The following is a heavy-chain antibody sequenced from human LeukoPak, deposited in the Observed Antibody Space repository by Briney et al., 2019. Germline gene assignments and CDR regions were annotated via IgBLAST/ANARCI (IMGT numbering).Heavy chain of an antibody. Sequence: ASVKVFCKASGYTFTSYGISWVRQAPGQGLEWMGWISTYNGDTNYAQKLQGRVTMTTDTSTNTAYMELRSLRSDDTAVYYCAREGLGVLTLDYWGQGTLVTVSS. V-gene: IGHV1-18*01. D-gene: IGHD3-16*01. CDR3: AREGLGVLTLDY. CDR2: ISTYNGDT. CDR1: GYTFTSYG. J-gene: IGHJ4*02.